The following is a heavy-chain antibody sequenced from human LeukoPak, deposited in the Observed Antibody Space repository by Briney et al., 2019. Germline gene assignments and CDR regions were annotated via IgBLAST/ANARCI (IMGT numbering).Heavy chain of an antibody. D-gene: IGHD3-10*01. CDR2: INHRGST. Sequence: SETLSLTCAVYGGSFSGYYWSWIRQPPGKGLEWIGEINHRGSTNYNPSLKSRVTISVDTSKNQFSLKLSSVTAADTAVYYCARGLGYYGSGSQSFDYWGQGTLVTVSS. CDR3: ARGLGYYGSGSQSFDY. V-gene: IGHV4-34*01. J-gene: IGHJ4*02. CDR1: GGSFSGYY.